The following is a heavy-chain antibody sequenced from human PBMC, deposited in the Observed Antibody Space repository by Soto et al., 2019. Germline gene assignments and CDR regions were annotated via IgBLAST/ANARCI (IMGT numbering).Heavy chain of an antibody. CDR1: GFTFATYT. J-gene: IGHJ6*02. Sequence: GGSLRLSCAASGFTFATYTMNWVRQAPGKGLEWVSGIYGSGDSTFYADSVKGRFTISRDNSKNTLYLQMNSLRAEDTAVYYCAKTQIVVVADYPGGRNGMDVWGQGTTVTVSS. V-gene: IGHV3-23*01. CDR2: IYGSGDST. D-gene: IGHD2-21*01. CDR3: AKTQIVVVADYPGGRNGMDV.